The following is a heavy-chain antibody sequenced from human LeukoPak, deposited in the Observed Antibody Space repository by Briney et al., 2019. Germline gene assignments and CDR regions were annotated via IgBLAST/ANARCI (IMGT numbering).Heavy chain of an antibody. J-gene: IGHJ4*02. CDR3: ASLSYSSSIPTQLGY. Sequence: GGSLRLSCTASGFIFSDYWMSWVRQAPGKGLEWVANVKQDESEKYYVDSVKGRFTISRDNAKNSLYLQMNSLRAEDTAVYYCASLSYSSSIPTQLGYWGQGTLVTVSS. CDR1: GFIFSDYW. CDR2: VKQDESEK. D-gene: IGHD6-6*01. V-gene: IGHV3-7*01.